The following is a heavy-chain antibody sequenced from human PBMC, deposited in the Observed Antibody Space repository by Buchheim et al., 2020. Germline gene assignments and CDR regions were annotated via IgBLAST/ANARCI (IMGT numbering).Heavy chain of an antibody. D-gene: IGHD2-21*01. CDR3: VTEGCDGGRCYWDY. V-gene: IGHV3-15*01. Sequence: EVQLVESGGGLVKPGGSLRVSCAASGLTFTNAWMNWIRQAPGRGLEWVGHIKTKTDGETTEYAAPVKGRFTISRDDSKNTVYLEMNSLKTEDTAVYYCVTEGCDGGRCYWDYWGQGTL. CDR2: IKTKTDGETT. CDR1: GLTFTNAW. J-gene: IGHJ4*02.